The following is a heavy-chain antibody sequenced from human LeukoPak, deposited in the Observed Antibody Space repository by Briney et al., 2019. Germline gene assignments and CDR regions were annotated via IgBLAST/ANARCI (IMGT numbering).Heavy chain of an antibody. J-gene: IGHJ5*02. CDR1: GGSISSSSYY. CDR3: ARHEREFDP. V-gene: IGHV4-39*01. CDR2: IYYSGST. Sequence: PETLSLTCTVSGGSISSSSYYWGWIRQPPGKGLEWIGNIYYSGSTYYNPSLKSRVAISVDTSKSQFSLKLSSVTVADTAVYYCARHEREFDPWGQGTLVTVSS.